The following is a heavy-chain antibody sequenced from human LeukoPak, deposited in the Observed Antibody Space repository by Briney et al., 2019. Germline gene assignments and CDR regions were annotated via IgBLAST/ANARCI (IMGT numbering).Heavy chain of an antibody. D-gene: IGHD2-15*01. V-gene: IGHV3-74*01. CDR1: GLTFSSYW. CDR3: ARGYCSGGSCSPSGNGMDV. CDR2: IKSDGSST. J-gene: IGHJ6*02. Sequence: PGGSLRLSCAASGLTFSSYWIHWVRQAPGKGLVWVSRIKSDGSSTSYADSVKGRFTISRDNAKNTLYLQMNSLRAEDTAVHYCARGYCSGGSCSPSGNGMDVWGQGTMVTVSS.